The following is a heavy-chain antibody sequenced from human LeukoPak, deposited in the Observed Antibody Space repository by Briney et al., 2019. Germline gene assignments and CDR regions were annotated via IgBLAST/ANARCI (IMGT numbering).Heavy chain of an antibody. Sequence: SETLSLTCTVSGGSISSNSYYWGWIRQPPGKGLKWIGSMYYSGSTYYNPSLKSRVTISVDTSKNQFSLKLSSVTAADTAVYYCARNRYYYGSGSYGAPNWFDPWGQGTLVTVSS. D-gene: IGHD3-10*01. CDR2: MYYSGST. J-gene: IGHJ5*02. V-gene: IGHV4-39*01. CDR1: GGSISSNSYY. CDR3: ARNRYYYGSGSYGAPNWFDP.